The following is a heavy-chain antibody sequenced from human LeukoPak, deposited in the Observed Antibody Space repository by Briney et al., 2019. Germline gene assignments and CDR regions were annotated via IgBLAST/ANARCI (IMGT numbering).Heavy chain of an antibody. V-gene: IGHV1-69*13. CDR2: IIPIFGTA. J-gene: IGHJ4*02. CDR3: ARDYEYYPQSGYYKFLDS. CDR1: GGTFSSYA. Sequence: SVKVSCKASGGTFSSYAISWVRQAPGQGLEWMGGIIPIFGTANYAQKFQGRVTITADESTSPAYMELSSLRSEDTAVYYCARDYEYYPQSGYYKFLDSWGQGTLVTVSS. D-gene: IGHD3-3*01.